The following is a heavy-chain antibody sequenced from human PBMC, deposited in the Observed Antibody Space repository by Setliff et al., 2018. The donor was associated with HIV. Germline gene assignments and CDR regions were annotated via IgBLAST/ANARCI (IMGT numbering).Heavy chain of an antibody. CDR1: GFTFSSYG. Sequence: TGGSLRLSCAASGFTFSSYGMHWVRQAPGKGLEWVAYISYDGSSKYYADSVKGRFTISRDKSKSTLYLQMNSLRAEDTAVYYCAREDTLVATNVGYYYYYMDVWGKGTTVT. V-gene: IGHV3-30*12. J-gene: IGHJ6*03. CDR3: AREDTLVATNVGYYYYYMDV. CDR2: ISYDGSSK. D-gene: IGHD5-12*01.